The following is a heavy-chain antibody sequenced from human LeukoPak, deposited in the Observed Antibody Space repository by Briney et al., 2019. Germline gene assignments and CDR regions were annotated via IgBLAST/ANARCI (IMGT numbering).Heavy chain of an antibody. CDR2: INHSGST. Sequence: SETLSLTCAVYGGSFSGYYWSWIRQPPGKGLEWIGEINHSGSTNYNPSLKSRVTISVDTSKNQFSLKLSSVTVADTAVYYCARHALVPAAHFDNWDQGTLVTVSS. D-gene: IGHD2-2*01. J-gene: IGHJ4*02. V-gene: IGHV4-34*01. CDR1: GGSFSGYY. CDR3: ARHALVPAAHFDN.